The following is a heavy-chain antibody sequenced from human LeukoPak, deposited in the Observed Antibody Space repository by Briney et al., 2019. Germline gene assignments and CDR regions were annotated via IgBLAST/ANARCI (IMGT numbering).Heavy chain of an antibody. J-gene: IGHJ3*02. D-gene: IGHD3-9*01. V-gene: IGHV4-34*01. Sequence: KPSETLSLTCAVYGGSFSGYYWSWIRQPPGKGLEWIGEINHSGSTNYSPSLKSRVTILVDTSKNQFSLKLSSVTAADTAVYYCARGRRSRLRYFDWLTSAFDIWGQGTMVTVSS. CDR1: GGSFSGYY. CDR3: ARGRRSRLRYFDWLTSAFDI. CDR2: INHSGST.